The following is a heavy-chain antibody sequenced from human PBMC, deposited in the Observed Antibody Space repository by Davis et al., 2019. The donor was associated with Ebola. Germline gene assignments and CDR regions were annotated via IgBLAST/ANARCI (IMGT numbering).Heavy chain of an antibody. V-gene: IGHV4-59*01. Sequence: GSLRLSCTVSGGSISSYYWNWIRQPPGKGLEWIGYIYYSGSTNYNPSLKSRVTISVDTSKNQFSLKLSSVTAADTAVYYCARDLGGGSWFDPWGQGTLVTVSS. CDR1: GGSISSYY. J-gene: IGHJ5*02. CDR3: ARDLGGGSWFDP. D-gene: IGHD1-26*01. CDR2: IYYSGST.